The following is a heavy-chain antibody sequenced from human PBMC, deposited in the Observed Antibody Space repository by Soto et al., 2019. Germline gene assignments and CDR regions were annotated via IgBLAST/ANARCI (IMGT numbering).Heavy chain of an antibody. J-gene: IGHJ6*03. V-gene: IGHV4-31*03. D-gene: IGHD6-19*01. CDR1: GGSISSGGYY. CDR3: ARVVSSSGWYGYYYYYMDV. CDR2: IYYSGST. Sequence: SDTLSLTCTVSGGSISSGGYYWSCIRQHPGKGLEWIGYIYYSGSTYYNPSLKSRVTISVDTSKNQFSLKLSSVTAADTAVYYCARVVSSSGWYGYYYYYMDVWGKGTTVTVSS.